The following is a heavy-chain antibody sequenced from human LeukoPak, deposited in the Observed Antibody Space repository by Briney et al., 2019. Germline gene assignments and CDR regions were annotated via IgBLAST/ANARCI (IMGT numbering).Heavy chain of an antibody. Sequence: SETLSLTCSVSDGSISSSSYYWGWIRQPPGKGLQWIGSNSYAGATYYNPSLKSRVTISVDTSKNQFSLKLSAVTAADTAVYYCARHEFDSGSLPYFDYWGQGILVTVSS. CDR1: DGSISSSSYY. J-gene: IGHJ4*02. CDR2: NSYAGAT. CDR3: ARHEFDSGSLPYFDY. D-gene: IGHD3-10*01. V-gene: IGHV4-39*01.